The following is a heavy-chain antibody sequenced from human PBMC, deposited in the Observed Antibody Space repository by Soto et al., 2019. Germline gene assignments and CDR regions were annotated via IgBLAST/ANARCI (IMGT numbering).Heavy chain of an antibody. CDR1: GGSISGINW. J-gene: IGHJ6*02. CDR2: IYHSGST. V-gene: IGHV4-4*02. D-gene: IGHD3-10*01. CDR3: ARFGGGMDV. Sequence: QVQLQESGPGLVKPSGTLSLTCAVSGGSISGINWWYWVRQPPGKGLEWIGEIYHSGSTNYHPSLKCRVSISVDKSKNLFSRQLSSVTAAATAVYYCARFGGGMDVWGQGTTVTVSS.